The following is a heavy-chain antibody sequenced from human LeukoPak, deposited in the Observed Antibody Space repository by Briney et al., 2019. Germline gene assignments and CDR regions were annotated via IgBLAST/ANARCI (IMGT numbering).Heavy chain of an antibody. CDR2: INHSGST. CDR3: AREAYYDSRGYLGAFDI. Sequence: PGGSLRLSCAASGFTFSSYGMSWVRQPPGKGLEWSGEINHSGSTNYNPSLKSRVTISVDTSKNQFSLKLSSVTAADTAVYYCAREAYYDSRGYLGAFDIWGQGTMVAVSS. J-gene: IGHJ3*02. V-gene: IGHV4-34*01. CDR1: GFTFSSYG. D-gene: IGHD3-22*01.